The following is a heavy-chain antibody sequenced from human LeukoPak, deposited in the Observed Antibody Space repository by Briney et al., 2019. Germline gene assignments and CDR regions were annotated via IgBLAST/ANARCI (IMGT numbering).Heavy chain of an antibody. Sequence: GGSLRLSCAASGFTFSSYAMTCVRQAPGKGLEWVSSISASGSATYYADSVKGRFTISTDISKNTLYLQMNSLRAEDTAVYYCAKDPRVGATAAEYFHHWGQGTLVTASS. CDR2: ISASGSAT. V-gene: IGHV3-23*01. CDR3: AKDPRVGATAAEYFHH. CDR1: GFTFSSYA. J-gene: IGHJ1*01. D-gene: IGHD1-26*01.